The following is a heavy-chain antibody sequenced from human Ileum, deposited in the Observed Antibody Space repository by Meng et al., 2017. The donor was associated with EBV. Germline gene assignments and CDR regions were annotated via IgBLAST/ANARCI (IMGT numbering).Heavy chain of an antibody. J-gene: IGHJ4*02. CDR2: IYHSGST. V-gene: IGHV4-4*02. D-gene: IGHD4-17*01. Sequence: QVQLQESGPGRVKRSGTLSLTCAVSGDSISSNNWWSWVRQPPGKGLEWIGEIYHSGSTDYNPSFKSRVTMSVDKSKNQISLNLSSVTAADTAVYYCASGRDYAWHSWGRGTLVTVSS. CDR1: GDSISSNNW. CDR3: ASGRDYAWHS.